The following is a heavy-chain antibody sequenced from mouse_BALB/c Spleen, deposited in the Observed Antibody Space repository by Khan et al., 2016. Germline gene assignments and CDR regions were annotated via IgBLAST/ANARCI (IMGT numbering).Heavy chain of an antibody. V-gene: IGHV4-1*02. J-gene: IGHJ3*01. D-gene: IGHD1-1*01. CDR3: ARAGYYGYLAY. CDR1: GFDFRGYW. Sequence: EVKLLESGGGLVQPGGSLKLSCAASGFDFRGYWMSWVRQAPGKGLEWIGEINPDSRTINYTPSLKDKFTISRDNAKNTLYLQMSKVRSEDTALYYCARAGYYGYLAYWGQGTLVSVAA. CDR2: INPDSRTI.